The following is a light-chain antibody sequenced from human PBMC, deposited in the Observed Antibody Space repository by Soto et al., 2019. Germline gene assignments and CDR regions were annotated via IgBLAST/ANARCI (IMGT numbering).Light chain of an antibody. CDR3: QQSYSTPYT. J-gene: IGKJ2*01. Sequence: DIQMTQSPSSLSASVGDRVTITCRASQSISSNLNWYQQKPGEAPKLLIYVASSLQSGVPSRFSGSESGTDYTLTISSLQPDDFATYYCQQSYSTPYTFSQGTKLEIK. CDR2: VAS. CDR1: QSISSN. V-gene: IGKV1-39*01.